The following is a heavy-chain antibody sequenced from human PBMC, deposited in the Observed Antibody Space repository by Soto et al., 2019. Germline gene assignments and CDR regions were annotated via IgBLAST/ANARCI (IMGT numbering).Heavy chain of an antibody. CDR3: ARDLGGPDY. CDR2: LSSDGFGA. CDR1: GFSLSPYW. D-gene: IGHD3-16*01. Sequence: GGSLRLSCAASGFSLSPYWMHWVRQVPGRGLEWVARLSSDGFGAAYADSVQGRFFISRDIARNTLSLQMNSLRADDTAVYYCARDLGGPDYWGRGTSVTVSS. J-gene: IGHJ4*02. V-gene: IGHV3-74*03.